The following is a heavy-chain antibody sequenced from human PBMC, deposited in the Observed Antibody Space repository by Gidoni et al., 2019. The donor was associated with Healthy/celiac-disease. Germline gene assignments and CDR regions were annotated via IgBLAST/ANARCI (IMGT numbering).Heavy chain of an antibody. CDR2: IKQNSGGK. D-gene: IGHD3-22*01. CDR1: GYTFPGYY. J-gene: IGHJ4*02. Sequence: QVQLVQSGAEVKKPGASVTFSCQASGYTFPGYYMHWVRQAPGQGLEWMGWIKQNSGGKNYAQKFKGRVNMTRDTSISTAYMELSRLRSDDTAVYYCARNESSGYAGRRFDYWGQGTLVTVSS. CDR3: ARNESSGYAGRRFDY. V-gene: IGHV1-2*02.